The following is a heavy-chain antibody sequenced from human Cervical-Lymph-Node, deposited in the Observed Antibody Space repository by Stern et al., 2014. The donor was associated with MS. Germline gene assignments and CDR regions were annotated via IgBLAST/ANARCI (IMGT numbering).Heavy chain of an antibody. CDR2: VNGNGGSA. J-gene: IGHJ6*02. V-gene: IGHV1-46*01. CDR3: ATLYDSSGNYGMEV. CDR1: GYTFIRYY. Sequence: VHLVESGAQVKKPGASVKVSCKGSGYTFIRYYIHWVRQAPGQGLEWMGIVNGNGGSARYAQKFQGRVPMASDTSTSTVSMELSSLRSEDTAVYYCATLYDSSGNYGMEVWGQGTTVIVSS. D-gene: IGHD5/OR15-5a*01.